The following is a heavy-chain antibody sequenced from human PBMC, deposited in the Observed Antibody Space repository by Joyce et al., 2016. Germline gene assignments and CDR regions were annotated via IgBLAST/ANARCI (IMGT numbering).Heavy chain of an antibody. CDR1: GLTLSNYG. D-gene: IGHD6-25*01. V-gene: IGHV3-30*18. CDR2: ISYDGIYK. J-gene: IGHJ4*02. CDR3: AKILTATYSSGWFLDY. Sequence: QVQLVESGGGVVQPGRSLRLSCAASGLTLSNYGVHGVRQAPGKGVEGVAVISYDGIYKYYAESVKGRFTISRDNSKNTVFLEMNSLRTEDTAVYYCAKILTATYSSGWFLDYWGQGTLVTVSS.